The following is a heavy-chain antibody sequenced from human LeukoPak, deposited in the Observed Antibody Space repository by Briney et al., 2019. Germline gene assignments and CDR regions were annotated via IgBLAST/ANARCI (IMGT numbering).Heavy chain of an antibody. Sequence: GGSLRLSCAASGFTFSSYSMNWVRQAPGKGLEWVAVISYDGSNKYYADSVKGRFTISRDNSKNTLYLQMNSLRAEDTAVYYCAKARIAAAGFSYYYYGMDVWGQGTAVTVSS. CDR3: AKARIAAAGFSYYYYGMDV. D-gene: IGHD6-13*01. J-gene: IGHJ6*02. CDR2: ISYDGSNK. V-gene: IGHV3-30*18. CDR1: GFTFSSYS.